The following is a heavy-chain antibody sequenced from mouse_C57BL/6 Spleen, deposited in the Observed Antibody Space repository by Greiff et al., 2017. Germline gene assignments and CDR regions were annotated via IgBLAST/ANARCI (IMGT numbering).Heavy chain of an antibody. D-gene: IGHD2-4*01. CDR3: ARKQAGIRNFDY. CDR2: INPNNGGT. CDR1: GYTFTDYN. V-gene: IGHV1-18*01. Sequence: VQLKESGPELVKPGASVKIPCKASGYTFTDYNMDWVKQSHGKSLEWIGDINPNNGGTIYNQKFKGKATLTVDKSSSTAYMELRSLTSEDTAVYYCARKQAGIRNFDYWGQGTTLTVSS. J-gene: IGHJ2*01.